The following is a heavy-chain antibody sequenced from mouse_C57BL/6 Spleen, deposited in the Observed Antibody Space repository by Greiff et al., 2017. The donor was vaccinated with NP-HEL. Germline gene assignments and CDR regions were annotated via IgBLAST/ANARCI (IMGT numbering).Heavy chain of an antibody. D-gene: IGHD3-3*01. J-gene: IGHJ4*01. CDR2: ISNLAYSI. CDR3: ARRGRKGAMDY. CDR1: GFTFSDYG. Sequence: EVKLLESGGGLVQPGGSLKLSCAASGFTFSDYGMAWVRQAPRKGPEWVAFISNLAYSIYYADTVTGRFTISRENAKNTLYLEMSSLRSEDTAMYYCARRGRKGAMDYWGQGTSVTVSS. V-gene: IGHV5-15*01.